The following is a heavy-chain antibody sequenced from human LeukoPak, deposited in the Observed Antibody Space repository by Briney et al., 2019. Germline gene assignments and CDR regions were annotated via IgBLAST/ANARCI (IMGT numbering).Heavy chain of an antibody. V-gene: IGHV4-59*08. CDR3: ARHHDFWSGYRYFDY. CDR1: GGSISSYY. D-gene: IGHD3-3*01. J-gene: IGHJ4*02. CDR2: IYYSGST. Sequence: ASETLSLTCTVSGGSISSYYWSWIRQPPGKGLEWIGYIYYSGSTNYNPSLKSRVTISVDTSKNQFSLKLSSVTAADTAVYYCARHHDFWSGYRYFDYWGQGTLVTVSS.